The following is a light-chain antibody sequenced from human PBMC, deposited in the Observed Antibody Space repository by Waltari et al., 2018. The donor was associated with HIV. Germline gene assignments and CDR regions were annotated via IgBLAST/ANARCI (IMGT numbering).Light chain of an antibody. CDR2: GAS. CDR1: QSVSSN. V-gene: IGKV3-15*01. J-gene: IGKJ2*01. Sequence: ETVMTQSPATLSVSPGERVTLSCRASQSVSSNLAWYQQKPGQAPRLLIYGASTRATGIPARFSGSGSGTEFTLTISSLQSEDFAVYYCQQRSNWPYTFGQGTKLEIK. CDR3: QQRSNWPYT.